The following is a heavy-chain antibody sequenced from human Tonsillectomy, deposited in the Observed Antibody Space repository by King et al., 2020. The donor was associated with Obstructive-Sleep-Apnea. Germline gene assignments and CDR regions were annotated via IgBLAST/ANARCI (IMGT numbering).Heavy chain of an antibody. J-gene: IGHJ2*01. CDR3: AKDGAAYCTNGICYSKNWYFDL. V-gene: IGHV3-64D*06. CDR2: FSSNGGST. Sequence: VQLVESGGGLVQPGGSLRLSCSASGFTFSNYAMHWVRQAPGKGLEYVSAFSSNGGSTYYADSVKGRFTISRDNSKNTLFLQMSSLRAEDTAVYYCAKDGAAYCTNGICYSKNWYFDLWGRGTLVTVSS. D-gene: IGHD2-8*01. CDR1: GFTFSNYA.